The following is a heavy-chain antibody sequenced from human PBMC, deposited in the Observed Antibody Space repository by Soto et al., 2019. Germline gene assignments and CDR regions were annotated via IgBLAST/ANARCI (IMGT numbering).Heavy chain of an antibody. Sequence: QVQLQESGPGLVKPSETLSLTCTVSGGSISNYYWSWIRQPPGKGLEWIGYIYGTGSTNYNPSLKRRGTCSADTSKNQVPRKLSSVTAAATAVYYCARDPPHSCGSYYFDYWGQGTLLTVSS. CDR1: GGSISNYY. D-gene: IGHD2-15*01. V-gene: IGHV4-59*01. J-gene: IGHJ4*02. CDR2: IYGTGST. CDR3: ARDPPHSCGSYYFDY.